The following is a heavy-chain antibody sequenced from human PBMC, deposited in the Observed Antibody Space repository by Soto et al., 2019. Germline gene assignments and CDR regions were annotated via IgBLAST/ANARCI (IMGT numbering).Heavy chain of an antibody. Sequence: GASVRVSCTASGGTFSSHSINWVRQAPGQGVEWMGGVISLFGTANYAHNFKGRVTITADQSTSTAYMELNSLRSDDTAVYYCAREVGYGDFSAALLDWGQGTLVTVSS. V-gene: IGHV1-69*13. CDR2: VISLFGTA. CDR3: AREVGYGDFSAALLD. CDR1: GGTFSSHS. J-gene: IGHJ4*02. D-gene: IGHD4-17*01.